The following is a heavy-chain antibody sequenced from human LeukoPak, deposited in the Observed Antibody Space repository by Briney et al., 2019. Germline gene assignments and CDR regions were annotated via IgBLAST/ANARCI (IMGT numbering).Heavy chain of an antibody. CDR3: ARSPDYYDSSGSYYGFDY. CDR2: IYTSGRT. CDR1: GGSISNYY. D-gene: IGHD3-22*01. J-gene: IGHJ4*02. V-gene: IGHV4-4*07. Sequence: SETLSLTCSVSGGSISNYYWSWIRQPAGKGLEWIGRIYTSGRTNYNPSLKSRVTMSVDTSKNQFSLKLSSVTAADTAVYYCARSPDYYDSSGSYYGFDYWGQGTLVTVSS.